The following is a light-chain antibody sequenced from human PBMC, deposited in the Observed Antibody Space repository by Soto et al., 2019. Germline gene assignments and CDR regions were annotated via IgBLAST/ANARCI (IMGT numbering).Light chain of an antibody. V-gene: IGLV2-14*03. CDR2: DVS. J-gene: IGLJ2*01. Sequence: QSALTQPASASGSPGQSITISCTGTSSDIGAYTYVSWYQQHPGEAPKLMIHDVSYRPSGVSDRFSGSKSGNTASLTISGLQAEDEADYYCSSYTPSSAVVFGAGTKLTVL. CDR3: SSYTPSSAVV. CDR1: SSDIGAYTY.